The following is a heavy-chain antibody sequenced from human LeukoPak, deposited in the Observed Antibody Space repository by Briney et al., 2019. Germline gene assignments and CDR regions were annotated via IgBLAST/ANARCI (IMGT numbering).Heavy chain of an antibody. CDR2: IYYSGST. D-gene: IGHD3-3*01. CDR3: ARFWSGYFGWFDP. J-gene: IGHJ5*02. V-gene: IGHV4-59*01. CDR1: GGSISSYY. Sequence: PSETLSLTCTVSGGSISSYYWSWIRQPPGKGLEWIGYIYYSGSTNYNPSLKSRVTISVDTSKNQFSLKLSSVTAADTAVYYCARFWSGYFGWFDPWGQGTLVTVSS.